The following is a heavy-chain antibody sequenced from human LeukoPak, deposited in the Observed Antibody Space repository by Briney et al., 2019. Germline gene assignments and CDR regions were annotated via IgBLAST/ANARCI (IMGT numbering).Heavy chain of an antibody. V-gene: IGHV3-30*03. CDR3: ARRGRQWLAQTQIPYYYYYMDV. CDR2: ISYDGSNK. CDR1: GFTFSSYG. D-gene: IGHD6-19*01. J-gene: IGHJ6*03. Sequence: GGSLRLSCAASGFTFSSYGMHWVRQAPGKGLEWVAVISYDGSNKYYADSVKGRFTISRDNSKNTLYLQMNSLRAEDTAVYYCARRGRQWLAQTQIPYYYYYMDVWGKGTTVTISS.